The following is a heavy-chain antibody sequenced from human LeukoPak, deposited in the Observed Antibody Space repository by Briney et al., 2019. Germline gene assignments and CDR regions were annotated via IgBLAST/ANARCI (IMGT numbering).Heavy chain of an antibody. CDR3: ARDRLDGYDY. J-gene: IGHJ4*02. Sequence: GGSLRLSCAASGFTFSSYGMHWVRPAPGKGLEWVAFIRYDGSNKYYADSVKGRFTISRDNAKNTLYLQMNSLRAEDTAVYYCARDRLDGYDYWGQGTLVTVSS. D-gene: IGHD5-18*01. CDR2: IRYDGSNK. V-gene: IGHV3-30*02. CDR1: GFTFSSYG.